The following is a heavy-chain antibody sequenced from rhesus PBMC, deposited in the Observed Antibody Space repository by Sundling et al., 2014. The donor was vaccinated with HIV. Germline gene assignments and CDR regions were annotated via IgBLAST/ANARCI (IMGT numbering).Heavy chain of an antibody. CDR2: INIGGDST. J-gene: IGHJ6*01. Sequence: EVQLVETGGGLVQPGGSLKVSCTASGFSFSSYGMSWVRQAPGKGLEWVSAINIGGDSTFYADSVKGRFTMSRDNSKNTLSLEMNSLRKEDTAVYYCAKGRMGHGFDSWGQGVVVTVSS. V-gene: IGHV3-103*01. CDR1: GFSFSSYG. CDR3: AKGRMGHGFDS. D-gene: IGHD1-32*01.